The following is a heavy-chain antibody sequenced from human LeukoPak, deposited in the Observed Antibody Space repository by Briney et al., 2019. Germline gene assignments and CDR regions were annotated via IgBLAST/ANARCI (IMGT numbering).Heavy chain of an antibody. Sequence: GGSLRLSCAASGFTFDDYTMHWVRQAPGKGLEWVSLISWDGGSTYYADSVKGRFTISRDNSKNSLYLQMNSLRTEDTALYYCAKDRVPVVPAAINGFDYWGQGTLVTVSS. D-gene: IGHD2-2*02. J-gene: IGHJ4*02. CDR1: GFTFDDYT. V-gene: IGHV3-43*01. CDR3: AKDRVPVVPAAINGFDY. CDR2: ISWDGGST.